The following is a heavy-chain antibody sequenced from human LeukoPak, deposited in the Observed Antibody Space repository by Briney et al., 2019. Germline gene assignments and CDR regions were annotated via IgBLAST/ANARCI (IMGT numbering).Heavy chain of an antibody. CDR3: ARHFQKVSYSRFDY. Sequence: SETLSLTCAVYGGSFSGYYWSWIRQPPGKGLEWVGEINHSGSTNYNPSLKSRVTISVDTSKNQFSLKLSSVTAADTAVYYCARHFQKVSYSRFDYWGQGTLVTVSS. V-gene: IGHV4-34*01. J-gene: IGHJ4*02. CDR1: GGSFSGYY. D-gene: IGHD6-13*01. CDR2: INHSGST.